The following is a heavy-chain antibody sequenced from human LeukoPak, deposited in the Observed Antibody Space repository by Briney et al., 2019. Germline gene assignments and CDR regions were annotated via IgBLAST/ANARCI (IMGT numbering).Heavy chain of an antibody. Sequence: GGSLRLSCAASGFTFSSYWMSWVRQAPGKGLEWVANIKKDGSEKYYVDSVKGRFTISRDNAKTSLYLQMNSLRAEDTAVYYCARGVSSGWYSVDYWGQGTLVTVSP. J-gene: IGHJ4*02. CDR2: IKKDGSEK. D-gene: IGHD6-19*01. V-gene: IGHV3-7*01. CDR3: ARGVSSGWYSVDY. CDR1: GFTFSSYW.